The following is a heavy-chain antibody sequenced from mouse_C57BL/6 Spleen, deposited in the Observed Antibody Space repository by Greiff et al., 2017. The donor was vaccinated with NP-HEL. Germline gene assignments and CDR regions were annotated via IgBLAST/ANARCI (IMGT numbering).Heavy chain of an antibody. D-gene: IGHD1-1*01. J-gene: IGHJ1*03. CDR1: GYAFSSYW. V-gene: IGHV1-80*01. CDR2: IYPGDGDT. CDR3: ARDYYYGSTHWYFDV. Sequence: QVQLQQSGAELVKPGASVKISCKASGYAFSSYWMNWVKQRPGKGLERIGQIYPGDGDTNYNGKSKGKATLTADKSSSTAYMQLRSLTSEDSAVYFCARDYYYGSTHWYFDVWGTGTTVTVSS.